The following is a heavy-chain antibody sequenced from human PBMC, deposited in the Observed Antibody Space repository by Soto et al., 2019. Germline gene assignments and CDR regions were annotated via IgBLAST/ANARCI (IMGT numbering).Heavy chain of an antibody. CDR1: GFTFSSYA. CDR3: AKEGRVAAASYYYYYGMDV. V-gene: IGHV3-23*01. CDR2: ISGSGGST. Sequence: EVQLLESGGGLVQPGGSLRLSCAASGFTFSSYAMSWVRQAPGKGLEWVSAISGSGGSTYYADSVKGRFTISRDNPKNTLYLKTNSLRAEDTAVYYCAKEGRVAAASYYYYYGMDVWGQGTTVTVSS. D-gene: IGHD6-13*01. J-gene: IGHJ6*02.